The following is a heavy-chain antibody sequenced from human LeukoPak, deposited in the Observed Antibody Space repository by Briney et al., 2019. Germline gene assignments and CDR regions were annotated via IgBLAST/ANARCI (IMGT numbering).Heavy chain of an antibody. CDR2: ISYDGSNK. D-gene: IGHD2-21*02. Sequence: GGSLRLSCAASGFTFSSYAMHWVRQAPGKGLEWVAVISYDGSNKYYADSVKGRFTISRDNSKNTPYLQMNSLRAEDTAVYYCARGHVASTAIDYWGQGTLVTVSS. J-gene: IGHJ4*02. V-gene: IGHV3-30*04. CDR3: ARGHVASTAIDY. CDR1: GFTFSSYA.